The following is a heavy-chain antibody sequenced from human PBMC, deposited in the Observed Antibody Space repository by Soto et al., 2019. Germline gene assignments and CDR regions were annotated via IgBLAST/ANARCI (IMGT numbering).Heavy chain of an antibody. CDR3: TRDSYGDYVGHNWFDP. D-gene: IGHD4-17*01. Sequence: GGSLRLSCAASGFTFRTYALHWVRQTPGKGLEWVAFISYDGINKYYADSVKGRFTISRDSSNNTLYLQMNSLRAEDTAVYFCTRDSYGDYVGHNWFDPWGQGTLVTVSS. CDR2: ISYDGINK. CDR1: GFTFRTYA. V-gene: IGHV3-30-3*01. J-gene: IGHJ5*02.